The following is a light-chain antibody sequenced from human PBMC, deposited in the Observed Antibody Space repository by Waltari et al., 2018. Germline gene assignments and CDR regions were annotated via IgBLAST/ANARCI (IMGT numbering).Light chain of an antibody. CDR2: DVT. V-gene: IGLV2-11*01. J-gene: IGLJ3*02. CDR1: SSDVGDYNY. Sequence: QSALTQPRSVSGSPGQSVTISCTGTSSDVGDYNYVSWYQHHPGKAPQLMIYDVTKGPSGGPVRFSGSKSGNTASLTISGLQAEDEADDYCCSYAGSHTWVFGGGTKLTVL. CDR3: CSYAGSHTWV.